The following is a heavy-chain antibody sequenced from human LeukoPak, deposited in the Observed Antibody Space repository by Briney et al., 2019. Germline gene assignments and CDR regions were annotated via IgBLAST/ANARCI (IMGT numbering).Heavy chain of an antibody. V-gene: IGHV4-39*01. D-gene: IGHD3-3*01. CDR3: ARHLNPLITIFGVVITPPDTRFDP. CDR1: GGSISSAGYY. CDR2: IFYSGST. J-gene: IGHJ5*02. Sequence: PSETLSLTCTVSGGSISSAGYYWGWIRQPPGKGLEWIANIFYSGSTYYNPSLKSRVTISVDTSKNQFSLKLSSVTAADTAVYYCARHLNPLITIFGVVITPPDTRFDPWGQGTLVTVSS.